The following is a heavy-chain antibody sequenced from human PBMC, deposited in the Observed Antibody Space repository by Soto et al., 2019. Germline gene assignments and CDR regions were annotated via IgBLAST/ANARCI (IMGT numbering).Heavy chain of an antibody. CDR3: ARLMVRGVITSYYFDY. CDR1: GYSFTSYW. D-gene: IGHD3-10*01. V-gene: IGHV5-51*01. J-gene: IGHJ4*02. CDR2: IYPGDSDT. Sequence: GESLKISCKGSGYSFTSYWIGWVRQMPGKGLEWMGIIYPGDSDTRYSPSFQGQVTISADKSISTAYLQWSSLKASDTAMYYCARLMVRGVITSYYFDYWGQGTLVTVSS.